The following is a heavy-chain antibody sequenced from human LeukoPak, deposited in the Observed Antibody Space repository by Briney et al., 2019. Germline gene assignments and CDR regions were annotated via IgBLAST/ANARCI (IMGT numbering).Heavy chain of an antibody. J-gene: IGHJ4*02. D-gene: IGHD6-13*01. V-gene: IGHV4-59*08. CDR1: GDSFNSYY. Sequence: SETLSLTCTVSGDSFNSYYWTWIRQPPGKGLEWIGYVYYTGSTSYNPSLKSRVTISVDTSENQFSLKVSSMTAADTAVYYRARNGRQQAYYSDYWGQGILVTVSS. CDR2: VYYTGST. CDR3: ARNGRQQAYYSDY.